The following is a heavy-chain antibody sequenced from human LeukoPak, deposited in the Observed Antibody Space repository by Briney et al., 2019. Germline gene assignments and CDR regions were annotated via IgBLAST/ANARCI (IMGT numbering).Heavy chain of an antibody. CDR1: GYSFTSYW. D-gene: IGHD2-2*01. CDR2: IYPGDSDT. Sequence: GESLKISCKGSGYSFTSYWIGWVRQMPGKGLEWMGIIYPGDSDTRYSPSFRGQVTISADKSISTAYLQWSSLKASDTAVYYCARYYCSSTSCYGLPHSPFDYWGQGTLVTVSS. CDR3: ARYYCSSTSCYGLPHSPFDY. J-gene: IGHJ4*02. V-gene: IGHV5-51*01.